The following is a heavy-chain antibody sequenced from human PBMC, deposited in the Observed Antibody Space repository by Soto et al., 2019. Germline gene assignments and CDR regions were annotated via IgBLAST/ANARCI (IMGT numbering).Heavy chain of an antibody. V-gene: IGHV3-23*01. Sequence: QLLQSGGGLVQPGGSLTLSCAASGFTFGTTDMSWVRQAPGEGLEWVSTIDGSGGITYYADSVKGRFTISRDNSRNTVYLQITSLTSDDTALYYCVKNSGWFNTWGQGALVTVSS. CDR2: IDGSGGIT. CDR1: GFTFGTTD. D-gene: IGHD3-10*01. J-gene: IGHJ5*02. CDR3: VKNSGWFNT.